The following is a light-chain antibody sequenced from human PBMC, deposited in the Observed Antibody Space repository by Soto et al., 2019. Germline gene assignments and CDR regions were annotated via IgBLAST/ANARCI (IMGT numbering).Light chain of an antibody. CDR2: EVS. J-gene: IGLJ1*01. CDR1: SSDVGGYNY. Sequence: QSVLIQPPSVSGSPGQSVTISCTGTSSDVGGYNYVSWYQQHPGKAPKLMIYEVSNRPSGVSNRFSGSKSGNTASLTISGLQAEDEADYYCSPYTSSSTRVFGTGTKVTVL. V-gene: IGLV2-14*01. CDR3: SPYTSSSTRV.